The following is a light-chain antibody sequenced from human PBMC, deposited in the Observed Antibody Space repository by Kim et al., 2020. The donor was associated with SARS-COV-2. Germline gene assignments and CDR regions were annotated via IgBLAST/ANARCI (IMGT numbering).Light chain of an antibody. CDR2: ATS. Sequence: SASVGDIVPIQCQASHNINNDLGWYQEKPGKAPKVLIYATSNLEPGVPSRFSGGGCGTDFSLTISSLQPEDTATYYCQQYEALPPTFGQGTKLEI. CDR3: QQYEALPPT. J-gene: IGKJ2*01. CDR1: HNINND. V-gene: IGKV1-33*01.